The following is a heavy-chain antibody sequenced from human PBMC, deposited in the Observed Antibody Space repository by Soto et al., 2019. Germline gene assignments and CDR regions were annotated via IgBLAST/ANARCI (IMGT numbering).Heavy chain of an antibody. V-gene: IGHV3-48*02. J-gene: IGHJ4*02. Sequence: EVQLVESGGGLVQPGGSLRLSCAASGFTFSSYSMNWVRQAPGKGLEWVSYISSSSSTIYYADSVKGRFIISRDNAKNPLYLQMNSLRDEETVVYYCARDLDYYDSSGYSLLAYWGQGALVTISS. D-gene: IGHD3-22*01. CDR1: GFTFSSYS. CDR2: ISSSSSTI. CDR3: ARDLDYYDSSGYSLLAY.